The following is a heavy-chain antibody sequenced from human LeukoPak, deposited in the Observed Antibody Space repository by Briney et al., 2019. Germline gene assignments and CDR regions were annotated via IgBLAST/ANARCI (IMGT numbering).Heavy chain of an antibody. D-gene: IGHD6-13*01. J-gene: IGHJ4*02. V-gene: IGHV1-2*02. Sequence: VASVKVSCKASGYTFTGYYMHWVRQAPGQGLEWMGWINPNSGGTNYAQKFQGRVTMTRDTSISTAYMELSRLRSDDTAVYYCAREDSAAGTVFDYWGQGILVTVSS. CDR3: AREDSAAGTVFDY. CDR1: GYTFTGYY. CDR2: INPNSGGT.